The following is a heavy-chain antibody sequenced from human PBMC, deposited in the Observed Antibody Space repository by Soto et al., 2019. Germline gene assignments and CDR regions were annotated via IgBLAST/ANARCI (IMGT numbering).Heavy chain of an antibody. D-gene: IGHD3-22*01. Sequence: GGSLRLSCAASGFTFSSYAMSWVRQAPGKGLEWVSAISGSGGSTYYADSVKGRFTISRDNSKNTLYLQTNSLRAEDTAVYYCAKYSSGYLRAFDIWGQGTMVTVSS. V-gene: IGHV3-23*01. CDR2: ISGSGGST. CDR3: AKYSSGYLRAFDI. J-gene: IGHJ3*02. CDR1: GFTFSSYA.